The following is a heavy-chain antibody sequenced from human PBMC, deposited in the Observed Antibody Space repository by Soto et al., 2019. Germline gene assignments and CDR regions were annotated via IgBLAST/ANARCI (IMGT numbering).Heavy chain of an antibody. CDR2: IIPIFGTE. CDR1: GGTFSSYA. V-gene: IGHV1-69*06. J-gene: IGHJ4*02. CDR3: ASGVPLYYFDY. D-gene: IGHD1-1*01. Sequence: GGSVKVSCKASGGTFSSYAISWVRQAPGQGLEWMGGIIPIFGTEKYAQKFQGSVTITADKSTSTAYMEMSSLRSEDTAVYYCASGVPLYYFDYWGQGTLVTVSS.